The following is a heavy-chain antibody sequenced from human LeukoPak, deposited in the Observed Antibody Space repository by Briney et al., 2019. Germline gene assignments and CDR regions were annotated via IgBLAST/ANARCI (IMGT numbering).Heavy chain of an antibody. J-gene: IGHJ4*02. V-gene: IGHV1-46*01. D-gene: IGHD6-13*01. CDR2: INPSGGST. CDR1: GYTFTNYY. CDR3: ARDFGAAAAAHLYYFDY. Sequence: ASVKVSCKASGYTFTNYYMHWVRQAPGQGLEWMGIINPSGGSTSYAQKFQGRVTMTRDTSTSTVYMELSSLRSEDTAVYYCARDFGAAAAAHLYYFDYWGQGTLVTVSS.